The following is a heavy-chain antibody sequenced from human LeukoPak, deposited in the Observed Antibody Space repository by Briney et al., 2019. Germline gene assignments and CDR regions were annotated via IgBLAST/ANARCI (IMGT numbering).Heavy chain of an antibody. CDR1: GGSFSGYY. D-gene: IGHD3-3*01. Sequence: PSETLSLTCAVYGGSFSGYYWSWIRQPPGKGLEWIGEINHSGSTNYNPSLKSRVTISVDTSRSQFSLKLTSVTAADTAVYYCARFWSGFDYWGQGTLVTVSP. CDR3: ARFWSGFDY. J-gene: IGHJ4*02. V-gene: IGHV4-34*01. CDR2: INHSGST.